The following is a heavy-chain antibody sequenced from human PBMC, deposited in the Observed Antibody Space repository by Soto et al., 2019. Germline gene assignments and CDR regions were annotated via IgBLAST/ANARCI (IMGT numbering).Heavy chain of an antibody. CDR2: VNPNSGGT. V-gene: IGHV1-2*04. CDR1: GYTFTGYY. CDR3: ARELSEEIAAVDDNWFDP. D-gene: IGHD6-13*01. Sequence: GASVKVSCKASGYTFTGYYMHWVRQAPGQGLEWMGWVNPNSGGTNYAQKFQGWVTMTRDTSISTAYMELSRLRSDDTAVYYCARELSEEIAAVDDNWFDPWGQGTLVTVSS. J-gene: IGHJ5*02.